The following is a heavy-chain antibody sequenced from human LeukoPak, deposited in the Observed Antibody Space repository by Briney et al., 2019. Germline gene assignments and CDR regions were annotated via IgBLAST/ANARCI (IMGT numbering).Heavy chain of an antibody. CDR2: INPNSGGT. Sequence: GSVKVSCKASGYTFTGYYMHWVRQAPGQGLEWMGWINPNSGGTNYAQKFQGRVNMTRDTSISTAYMELSRLRSDDTAVYYCARGAYRSHGPVYWGQGTLVTVSS. V-gene: IGHV1-2*02. CDR3: ARGAYRSHGPVY. J-gene: IGHJ4*02. CDR1: GYTFTGYY. D-gene: IGHD1-14*01.